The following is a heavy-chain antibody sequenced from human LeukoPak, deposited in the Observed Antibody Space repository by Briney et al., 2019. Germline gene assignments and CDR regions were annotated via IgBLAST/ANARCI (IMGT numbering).Heavy chain of an antibody. D-gene: IGHD5-18*01. CDR1: GGSISSYY. J-gene: IGHJ4*02. Sequence: SETLSLTCTVSGGSISSYYWSWIRQPPGKGLEWIGYIYYSGSTSYNPSLKSRVTISVDTSKNQFSLKLSSVTAADTAVYYCASTSAMVYFDYWGQGTLVTVSS. V-gene: IGHV4-59*12. CDR2: IYYSGST. CDR3: ASTSAMVYFDY.